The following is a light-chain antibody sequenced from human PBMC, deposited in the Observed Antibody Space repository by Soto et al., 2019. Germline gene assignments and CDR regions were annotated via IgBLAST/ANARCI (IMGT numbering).Light chain of an antibody. J-gene: IGKJ3*01. V-gene: IGKV1-33*01. CDR2: DAS. CDR3: QQYDNLPPFT. CDR1: QDISNY. Sequence: DIQMTQSPSSLSASVGDRVTITCQASQDISNYLNWYQQKPGKAPKLLIYDASNLETGVPSRFSGSGSGTEFTFTISSLQPEDIATYYCQQYDNLPPFTFGHGTKVDIK.